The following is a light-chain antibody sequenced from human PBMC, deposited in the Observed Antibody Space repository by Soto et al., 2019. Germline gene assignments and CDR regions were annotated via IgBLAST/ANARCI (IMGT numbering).Light chain of an antibody. V-gene: IGLV2-14*01. Sequence: QSALTQPASVSGSPGQSITISCTGTTTDVGGDNYVSWYQHHPGKAPQLMIYEVTNRPSGVSDRFSGSRSGNTASLTISGLQADEEADYYCSSYASSRNFVFGPGTKLT. CDR2: EVT. CDR1: TTDVGGDNY. J-gene: IGLJ1*01. CDR3: SSYASSRNFV.